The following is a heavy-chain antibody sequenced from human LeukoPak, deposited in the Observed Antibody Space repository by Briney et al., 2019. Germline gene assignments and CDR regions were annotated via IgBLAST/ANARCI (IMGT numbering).Heavy chain of an antibody. CDR2: INHSGST. D-gene: IGHD1-26*01. V-gene: IGHV4-34*01. CDR3: AVGLRAFDI. J-gene: IGHJ3*02. CDR1: GGSFSGYY. Sequence: SQTLSLTCAVYGGSFSGYYWSWIRQPPGEGLEWIGEINHSGSTNYNPSLKSRVTISVDTSKNQFSLKLSSVTAADTAVYYCAVGLRAFDIWGQGTMVAVSS.